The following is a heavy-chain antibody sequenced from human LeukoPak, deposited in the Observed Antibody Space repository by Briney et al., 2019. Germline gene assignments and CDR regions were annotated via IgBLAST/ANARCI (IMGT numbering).Heavy chain of an antibody. Sequence: PSETLSLTCTVSGGSISSYYWSWIRQPAGKGLEWIGRIYTSGSTNYNPSLKSRVTISVDTSKNQFSLKLSSVTAADTAVYYCARRRSSGWYFYYCMDVWGKGTTVTISS. CDR1: GGSISSYY. CDR3: ARRRSSGWYFYYCMDV. D-gene: IGHD6-19*01. CDR2: IYTSGST. J-gene: IGHJ6*03. V-gene: IGHV4-4*07.